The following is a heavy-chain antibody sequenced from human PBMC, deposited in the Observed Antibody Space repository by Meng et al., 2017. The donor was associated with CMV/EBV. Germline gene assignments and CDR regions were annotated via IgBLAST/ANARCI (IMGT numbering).Heavy chain of an antibody. D-gene: IGHD6-6*01. CDR1: GFTFSSYG. J-gene: IGHJ4*02. V-gene: IGHV3-33*06. CDR2: IWYDGSNK. Sequence: GCSLRSSCAASGFTFSSYGMHWVRQAPGKGLEWVAVIWYDGSNKYYADSVKGRFTISRDNSKNTLYLQMNSLRAEDTAVYYCAKDSSSPPGAFDYWGQGTLVTVSS. CDR3: AKDSSSPPGAFDY.